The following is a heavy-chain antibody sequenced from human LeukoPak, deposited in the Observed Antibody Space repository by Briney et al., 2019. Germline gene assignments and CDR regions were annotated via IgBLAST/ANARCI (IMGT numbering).Heavy chain of an antibody. V-gene: IGHV1-46*01. CDR3: ARVEEYYYDSSPPGY. J-gene: IGHJ4*02. CDR1: GYTFTSYY. D-gene: IGHD3-22*01. Sequence: ASVKVSCKASGYTFTSYYMHWVRQAPGQGLEWMGIINPRGGSTSYAQKFQGRVTMTRDTSTSTVYMELSSLRSEDTAMYYCARVEEYYYDSSPPGYWGQGTLVTVSS. CDR2: INPRGGST.